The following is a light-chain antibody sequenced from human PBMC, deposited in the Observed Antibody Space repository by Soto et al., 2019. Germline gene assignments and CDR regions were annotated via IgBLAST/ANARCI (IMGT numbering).Light chain of an antibody. V-gene: IGKV3-15*01. CDR1: QSLTSY. CDR3: QQRSNWPPIT. J-gene: IGKJ5*01. CDR2: GIS. Sequence: EIVMTQSPATLSVSPWETATLSCRASQSLTSYLAWYQQKPDQAPRLLIYGISTRATDIPARFSGSGSGTEFTLTISSLQSEDFAVYYRQQRSNWPPITFGQGTRLEI.